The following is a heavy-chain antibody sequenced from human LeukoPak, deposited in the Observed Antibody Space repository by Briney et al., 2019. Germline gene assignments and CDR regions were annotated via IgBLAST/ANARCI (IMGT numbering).Heavy chain of an antibody. CDR2: IYTSGST. CDR3: ARGYDIHDY. J-gene: IGHJ4*02. CDR1: GGSISSGSYY. V-gene: IGHV4-61*02. Sequence: KPSQTLSLTCTVSGGSISSGSYYWSWIRQPAGKGLEWIGRIYTSGSTNYNPSLKSRVTISVDTSKNQFSLKLSSVTAADTAVYYCARGYDIHDYWGQGTLVTVSS. D-gene: IGHD3-9*01.